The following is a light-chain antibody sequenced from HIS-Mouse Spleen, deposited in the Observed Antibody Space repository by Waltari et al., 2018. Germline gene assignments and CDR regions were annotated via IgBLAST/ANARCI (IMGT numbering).Light chain of an antibody. CDR2: AAS. CDR3: QQSYGWT. Sequence: DIQMTQSPYSLSASVGDRVTITCRASQSISSYLNWYQQKPGKAPKLLIYAASSLQSAVPSRFSGSGSGTDFTLTISSLQPEDFATYYCQQSYGWTFGQGTKVEIK. J-gene: IGKJ1*01. V-gene: IGKV1-39*01. CDR1: QSISSY.